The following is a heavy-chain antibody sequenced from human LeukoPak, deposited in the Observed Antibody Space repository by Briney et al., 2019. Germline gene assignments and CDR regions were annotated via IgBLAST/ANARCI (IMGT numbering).Heavy chain of an antibody. CDR2: INPNSGGT. CDR1: GYTFTGYY. V-gene: IGHV1-2*02. CDR3: ARDRAHGVPAAY. D-gene: IGHD3-10*01. J-gene: IGHJ4*02. Sequence: ASVKVSCKASGYTFTGYYMHRVRQAPGQGLEWMGWINPNSGGTNYAQKFQGRVTMTRDTSISTAYMELSRLRSDDTAVYYCARDRAHGVPAAYWGQGTLVTVSS.